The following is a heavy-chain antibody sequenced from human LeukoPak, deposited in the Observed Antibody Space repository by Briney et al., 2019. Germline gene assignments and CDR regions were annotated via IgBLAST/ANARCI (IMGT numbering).Heavy chain of an antibody. V-gene: IGHV4-39*01. CDR3: ARHGVDIALGQNWYFHL. D-gene: IGHD5-18*01. CDR2: IYYSGST. J-gene: IGHJ2*01. CDR1: GGSISSGGYS. Sequence: SETLSLTCAVSGGSISSGGYSWSWIRQPPGKGLEWIATIYYSGSTYYNPPLKSRVTISVDTSKNQFSLKLSSVTAADTAVYYCARHGVDIALGQNWYFHLWGRGTLVTVSS.